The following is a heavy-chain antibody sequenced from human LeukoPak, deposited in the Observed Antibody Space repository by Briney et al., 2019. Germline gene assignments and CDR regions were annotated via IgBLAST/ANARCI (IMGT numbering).Heavy chain of an antibody. CDR1: GGTFSSYA. D-gene: IGHD1-26*01. V-gene: IGHV1-69*05. Sequence: GSSVKVSCKASGGTFSSYAISWVRQAPGQGLEWMGGIIPIFGTANYAQKFQGRVTITTDESTSTAYMELSSLRSEDTAVHYCALGFERGSSDEDYWGQGTLVTVSS. J-gene: IGHJ4*02. CDR3: ALGFERGSSDEDY. CDR2: IIPIFGTA.